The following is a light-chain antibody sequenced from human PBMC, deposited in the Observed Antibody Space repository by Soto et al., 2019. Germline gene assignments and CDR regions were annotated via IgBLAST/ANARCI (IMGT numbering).Light chain of an antibody. CDR2: EDS. V-gene: IGLV2-23*01. CDR1: SSDAGNYNF. CDR3: CSYAGSSTSWV. J-gene: IGLJ3*02. Sequence: QSALTQPASVXXSXXXXXTISCTGTSSDAGNYNFVSWYQQHPGKAPKVIIYEDSTRPSGVSNRISGSKSGNTASLTISGLQAEDEADYYCCSYAGSSTSWVFGGGTKLTVL.